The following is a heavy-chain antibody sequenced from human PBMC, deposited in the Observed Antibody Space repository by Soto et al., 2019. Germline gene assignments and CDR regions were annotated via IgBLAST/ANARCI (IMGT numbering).Heavy chain of an antibody. CDR2: IIPIFGTA. J-gene: IGHJ6*02. V-gene: IGHV1-69*12. CDR1: GGTFSSYA. D-gene: IGHD1-1*01. CDR3: ARNGRTGTLYYSGMDV. Sequence: QVQLVQSRAEVKKPGSSVKVSCKASGGTFSSYAISWVRQAPGQGLEWMGGIIPIFGTANYAQKFQGRVTITADESTSTAYMELSSLRSEDTAVYYCARNGRTGTLYYSGMDVWGQGTTVTVSS.